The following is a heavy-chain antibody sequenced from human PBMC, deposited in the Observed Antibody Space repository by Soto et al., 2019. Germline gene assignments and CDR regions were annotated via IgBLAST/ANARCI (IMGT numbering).Heavy chain of an antibody. CDR2: IYYSGST. Sequence: ETLSLTFTVSGGSISSYYWSWIRQPPGKGLEWIGYIYYSGSTNYNPSLKSRVTISVDTSKNQFSLKLSSVTAADTAVYYCARDRTAMGYWGQGTLVTVSS. D-gene: IGHD5-18*01. CDR3: ARDRTAMGY. V-gene: IGHV4-59*01. J-gene: IGHJ4*02. CDR1: GGSISSYY.